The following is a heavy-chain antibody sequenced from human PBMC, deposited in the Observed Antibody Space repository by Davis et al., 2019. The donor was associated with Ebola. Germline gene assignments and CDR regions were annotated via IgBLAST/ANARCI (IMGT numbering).Heavy chain of an antibody. J-gene: IGHJ6*02. CDR3: ATWARAYYYYGMDV. CDR2: ISYDGSNK. V-gene: IGHV3-30*03. CDR1: GFTFSSYG. D-gene: IGHD3-16*01. Sequence: PGGSLRLSCAASGFTFSSYGMHWVRQAPGKGLEWVAVISYDGSNKYYADSVKGRFTISRDNSKNTLYLQMNSLRAEDTAVYYCATWARAYYYYGMDVWGQGTTVTVSS.